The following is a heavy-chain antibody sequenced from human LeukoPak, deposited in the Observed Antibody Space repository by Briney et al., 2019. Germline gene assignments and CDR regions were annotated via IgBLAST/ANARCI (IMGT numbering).Heavy chain of an antibody. D-gene: IGHD5-12*01. CDR3: ARSSGYDYGDY. J-gene: IGHJ4*02. V-gene: IGHV4-59*08. CDR1: GGSISSYY. Sequence: PSETLSLTCTVSGGSISSYYWSWIRQPPGKGLEWIGYIYYSGSTNYNPSLKSRVTISVDTSKNQFSLKLSSVTAADTAVYYCARSSGYDYGDYWGQGTLVTVSP. CDR2: IYYSGST.